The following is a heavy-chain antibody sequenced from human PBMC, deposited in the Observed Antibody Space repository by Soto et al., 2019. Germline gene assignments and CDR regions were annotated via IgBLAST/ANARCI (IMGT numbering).Heavy chain of an antibody. CDR1: GGSVSSGNYY. CDR2: IYYDGST. D-gene: IGHD5-18*01. Sequence: PSETLSLTCTVSGGSVSSGNYYWSWIRQPPGKGLEWIGNIYYDGSTYYNPSLKSRVTISVDTSKNQFSLKLSSVTAADTAVYYCARGRKGYSYGEIGYYFDYWGQGTLVTVPS. CDR3: ARGRKGYSYGEIGYYFDY. V-gene: IGHV4-61*01. J-gene: IGHJ4*02.